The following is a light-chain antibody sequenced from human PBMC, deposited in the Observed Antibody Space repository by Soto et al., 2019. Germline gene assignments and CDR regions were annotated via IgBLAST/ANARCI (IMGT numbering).Light chain of an antibody. CDR2: NGA. J-gene: IGKJ1*01. CDR1: QRVSTSY. Sequence: IVLTQSPGTLSLSPGERATLSCRASQRVSTSYLAWYQQKPGQAPRLVIYNGATRAPGIPDCFSASGSGKVFTPIISRMEHEDSGVYFCQACGCPWTFGQGTKVEIK. V-gene: IGKV3-20*01. CDR3: QACGCPWT.